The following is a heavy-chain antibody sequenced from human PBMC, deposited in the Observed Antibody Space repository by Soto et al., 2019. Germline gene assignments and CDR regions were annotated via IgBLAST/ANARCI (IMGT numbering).Heavy chain of an antibody. V-gene: IGHV1-18*01. D-gene: IGHD1-1*01. Sequence: QVHLVQSGAEVKKPGASVKVSCKGSGYTFTSYGITWVRQAPGQGLERMGWISAHNGNTDYAQKLQGRVTVPRDTSTSSAYMELRSLRSDDTVVYYCARGRYGDYWGQGSLVTVSS. CDR1: GYTFTSYG. CDR2: ISAHNGNT. J-gene: IGHJ4*02. CDR3: ARGRYGDY.